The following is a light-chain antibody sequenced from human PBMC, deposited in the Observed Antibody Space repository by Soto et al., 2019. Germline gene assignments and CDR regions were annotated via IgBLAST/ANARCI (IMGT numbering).Light chain of an antibody. CDR3: AAWDGSLNGVL. V-gene: IGLV1-44*01. J-gene: IGLJ2*01. CDR2: SNN. Sequence: QAVVTQPPSASGTPGQRVTISCSGSSSNIGTNTVNWYQQLPGSPPKFLIYSNNQRPSGVPDRFSGSKSGTSASLAISGLQPDDEAEDYCAAWDGSLNGVLFGGGTKLTVL. CDR1: SSNIGTNT.